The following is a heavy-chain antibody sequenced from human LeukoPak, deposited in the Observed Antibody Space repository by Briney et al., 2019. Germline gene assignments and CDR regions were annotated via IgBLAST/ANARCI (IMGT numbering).Heavy chain of an antibody. CDR2: IYYSGST. J-gene: IGHJ3*02. Sequence: SQTLSPTCTVSGGSISSGDYYWSWIRQPPGKGLEWIGYIYYSGSTYYNPSLKSRVTISVDTSKNQFSLKLSSVTAADTAVYYCARDDSSGYYYAFDIWGQGTMVTVSS. CDR3: ARDDSSGYYYAFDI. CDR1: GGSISSGDYY. D-gene: IGHD3-22*01. V-gene: IGHV4-30-4*01.